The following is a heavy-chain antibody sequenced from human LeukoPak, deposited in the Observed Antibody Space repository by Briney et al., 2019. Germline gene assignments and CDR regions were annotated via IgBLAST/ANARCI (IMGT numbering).Heavy chain of an antibody. Sequence: GASVTVSCKASGYTFTGYYMHWVRQAPGQGLEWMGWINPNSGGTDYAQKFQGRVTMTRDTSISTAYMELSRLRSDDTAVYYCAREGDGWFGELFTDYWGQGTLVTVSS. J-gene: IGHJ4*02. CDR1: GYTFTGYY. CDR2: INPNSGGT. CDR3: AREGDGWFGELFTDY. D-gene: IGHD3-10*01. V-gene: IGHV1-2*02.